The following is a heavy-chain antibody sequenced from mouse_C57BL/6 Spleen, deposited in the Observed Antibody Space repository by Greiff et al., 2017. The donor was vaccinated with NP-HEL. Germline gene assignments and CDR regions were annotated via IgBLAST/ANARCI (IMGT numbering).Heavy chain of an antibody. CDR2: ISDGGSYT. V-gene: IGHV5-4*01. D-gene: IGHD1-1*02. J-gene: IGHJ2*01. CDR3: AREGWSKNYFDY. Sequence: EVHLVESGGGLVKPGGSLKLSCAASGFTFSSYAMSWVRQTPEKRLEWVATISDGGSYTYYPDNVKGRFTISRDNAKNNLYLQMSHLKSEDTAMYYCAREGWSKNYFDYWGQGTTLTVSS. CDR1: GFTFSSYA.